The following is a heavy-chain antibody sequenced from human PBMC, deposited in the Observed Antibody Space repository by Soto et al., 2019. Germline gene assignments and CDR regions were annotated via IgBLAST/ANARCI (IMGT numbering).Heavy chain of an antibody. J-gene: IGHJ4*02. CDR1: GGSVSSGSYY. CDR3: ARDLRADY. CDR2: IYYSGST. V-gene: IGHV4-61*01. Sequence: PSETLSLTCTVSGGSVSSGSYYWSWIRQPPGKGLEWIGYIYYSGSTNYNPSLKGRVTISVDTSRNQFSLKLSSVTAADTAVYYCARDLRADYWGQGTLVTVSS.